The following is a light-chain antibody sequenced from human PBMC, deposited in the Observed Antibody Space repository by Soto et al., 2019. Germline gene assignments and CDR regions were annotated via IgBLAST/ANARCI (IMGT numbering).Light chain of an antibody. Sequence: EIVMTQSPGTLSVSPGERATLSCRAGQSVGSNVAWYQQKPGQAPRLLIYGASSRATGVPPRFSGSGSGTEFTLTIRSLQSEDSALYDCQHYNFRPLTFGGGAKVEIK. CDR2: GAS. V-gene: IGKV3-15*01. CDR3: QHYNFRPLT. CDR1: QSVGSN. J-gene: IGKJ4*01.